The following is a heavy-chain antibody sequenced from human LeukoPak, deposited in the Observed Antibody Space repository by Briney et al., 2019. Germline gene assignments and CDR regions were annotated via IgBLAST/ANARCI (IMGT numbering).Heavy chain of an antibody. CDR3: ASSGSYRFDY. D-gene: IGHD1-26*01. Sequence: PGGSLRLSCAASGFTFSSYWMYWVRQAPGKGLVWVSRINTDGSYTNYADSVKGRFTISRDNAKNSLYLQMNSLRDEDTAVYYCASSGSYRFDYWGQGTLVTVSS. CDR2: INTDGSYT. V-gene: IGHV3-74*01. CDR1: GFTFSSYW. J-gene: IGHJ4*02.